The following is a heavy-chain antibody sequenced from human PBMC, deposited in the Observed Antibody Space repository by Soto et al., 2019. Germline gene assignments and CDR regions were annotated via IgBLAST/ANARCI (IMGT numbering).Heavy chain of an antibody. CDR1: GYTFTSYA. J-gene: IGHJ6*02. D-gene: IGHD3-10*01. Sequence: ASAKVSCKASGYTFTSYAMHWVRQAPGQRLEWMGWINAGNGNTKYSQKFQGRVTITRDTSASTAYMELSSLRSEDTAVYYCARDRRVVRGVPLTYYYYYGMDVWGQGTTITVSS. V-gene: IGHV1-3*01. CDR2: INAGNGNT. CDR3: ARDRRVVRGVPLTYYYYYGMDV.